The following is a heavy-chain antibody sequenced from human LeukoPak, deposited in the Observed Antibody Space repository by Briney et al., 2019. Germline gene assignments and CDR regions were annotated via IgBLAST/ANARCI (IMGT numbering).Heavy chain of an antibody. CDR2: ISSSDGST. CDR3: AKAFHTTSWNNFDY. CDR1: GFTFSSYA. V-gene: IGHV3-23*01. Sequence: GGSLRLSCAATGFTFSSYAMSWVRQSPGRGLEWFSAISSSDGSTYYADSMKGRFTISRDNSRNTLYLQINSLRAEDTALYHCAKAFHTTSWNNFDYWGQRTLVTVSS. D-gene: IGHD6-13*01. J-gene: IGHJ4*02.